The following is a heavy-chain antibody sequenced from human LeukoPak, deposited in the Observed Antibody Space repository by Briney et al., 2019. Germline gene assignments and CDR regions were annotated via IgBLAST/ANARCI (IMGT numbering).Heavy chain of an antibody. D-gene: IGHD6-13*01. J-gene: IGHJ6*03. V-gene: IGHV3-11*01. CDR1: GFTFSDYY. CDR3: ARPYSSSWYEHYYMDV. CDR2: ISSSGSTI. Sequence: GRSLRLSCAASGFTFSDYYMSWIRQAPGKGLEWVSYISSSGSTIYYADSVKGRFTISRDNAKNSLYLQMNSLRAEDTAVYYCARPYSSSWYEHYYMDVWGKGTTVTVSS.